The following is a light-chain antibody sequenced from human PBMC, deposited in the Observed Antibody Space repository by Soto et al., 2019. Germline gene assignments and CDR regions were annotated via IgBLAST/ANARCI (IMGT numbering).Light chain of an antibody. CDR3: QKYNNWPYT. J-gene: IGKJ2*01. CDR1: PSVSST. V-gene: IGKV3-15*01. CDR2: GAS. Sequence: EIVMTQSPATLSVSPGERATLSCRASPSVSSTLAWYQQKPCQAPRLLLYGASTSATGIPARFSGSGSGTAFTLTISSLQSEDFEVDYCQKYNNWPYTFGQGTMLEIK.